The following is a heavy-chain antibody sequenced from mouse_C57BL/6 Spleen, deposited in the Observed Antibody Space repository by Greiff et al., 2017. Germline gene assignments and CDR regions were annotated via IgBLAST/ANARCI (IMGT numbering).Heavy chain of an antibody. CDR2: ISDGGSYT. Sequence: EVHLVESGGGLVKPGGSLKLSCAASGFTFSSYAMSWVRQTPEKRLEWVATISDGGSYTYYPDNVKGRFTISRDNAKNNLYLQMSHLKSEDTAMYYCARDLDGNWFAYWGQGTLVTVSA. CDR3: ARDLDGNWFAY. J-gene: IGHJ3*01. CDR1: GFTFSSYA. V-gene: IGHV5-4*01. D-gene: IGHD2-1*01.